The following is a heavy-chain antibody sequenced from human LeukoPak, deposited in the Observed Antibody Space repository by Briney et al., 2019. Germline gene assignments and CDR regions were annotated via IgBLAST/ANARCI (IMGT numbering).Heavy chain of an antibody. V-gene: IGHV4-39*01. CDR3: ARLSSLGVAGTSG. CDR2: IYYSGST. Sequence: SQTLSLTCTVSGGSISSSSYYWGRIRHPPGKGLEWIGSIYYSGSTYYNPSLKSRVTISVDTSKNQFSLKLSSVTAPDTAVYYCARLSSLGVAGTSGWGQGTLVTVSS. J-gene: IGHJ4*02. D-gene: IGHD6-19*01. CDR1: GGSISSSSYY.